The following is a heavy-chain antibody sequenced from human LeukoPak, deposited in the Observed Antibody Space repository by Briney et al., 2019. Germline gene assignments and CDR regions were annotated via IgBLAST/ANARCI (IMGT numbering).Heavy chain of an antibody. CDR3: ARVEGHNCNPTYFHY. Sequence: ASVKVSCKASGGTFSSYAISWVRQAPGQGLEWMGGIIPIFGTANYAQKFQGRVTITADESTSTAYMELSSLRSEDTAVYYCARVEGHNCNPTYFHYWGQGTLVTVSS. CDR1: GGTFSSYA. J-gene: IGHJ4*02. CDR2: IIPIFGTA. D-gene: IGHD1-20*01. V-gene: IGHV1-69*13.